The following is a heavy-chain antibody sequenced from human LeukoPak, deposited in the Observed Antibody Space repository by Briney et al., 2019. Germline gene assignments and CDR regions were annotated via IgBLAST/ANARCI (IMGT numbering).Heavy chain of an antibody. Sequence: PSETLSLTCTVSSGSISSYYWSWIRQPAGTGLEWIGRIYISGSTDYNPSLQSRVTMSVDTSKNQFSLRLNSVTAADTAVYYCARASGSASFLYYFDYWGQGALVTVSS. D-gene: IGHD3-10*01. J-gene: IGHJ4*02. CDR3: ARASGSASFLYYFDY. V-gene: IGHV4-4*07. CDR1: SGSISSYY. CDR2: IYISGST.